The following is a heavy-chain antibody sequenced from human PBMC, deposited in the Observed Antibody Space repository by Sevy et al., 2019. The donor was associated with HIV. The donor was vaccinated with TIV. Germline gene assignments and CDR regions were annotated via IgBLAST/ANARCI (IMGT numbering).Heavy chain of an antibody. CDR1: GYTFTGYH. Sequence: ASVKVSCKASGYTFTGYHMHWVRQAPGQGLEWMGRINPNSGGTNFAQKFQGRVTLTRDTSISTAYMELSSLRSDDTAVYFCARDLGYSQAESTDFWGQGTLVTVSS. J-gene: IGHJ4*02. V-gene: IGHV1-2*06. CDR3: ARDLGYSQAESTDF. D-gene: IGHD5-18*01. CDR2: INPNSGGT.